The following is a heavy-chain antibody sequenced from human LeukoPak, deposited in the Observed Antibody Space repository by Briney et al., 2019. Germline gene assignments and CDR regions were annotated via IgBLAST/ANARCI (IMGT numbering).Heavy chain of an antibody. J-gene: IGHJ3*02. CDR3: ARGLYDILTGYPDAFDI. CDR1: GVSISSYY. V-gene: IGHV4-59*01. CDR2: IYYSGST. Sequence: SETLSLTCSVSGVSISSYYWNWIRQPPGKGLEWIGYIYYSGSTNYNPSLKSRVTISVDTSKNQFSLKLSSVTAADTAVYYCARGLYDILTGYPDAFDIWGQGTMVTVSS. D-gene: IGHD3-9*01.